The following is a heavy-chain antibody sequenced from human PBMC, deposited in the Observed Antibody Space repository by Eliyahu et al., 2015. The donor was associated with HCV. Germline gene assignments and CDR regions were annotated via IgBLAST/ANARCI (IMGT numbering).Heavy chain of an antibody. D-gene: IGHD4-17*01. CDR1: GYSIGGGYF. J-gene: IGHJ4*02. CDR3: ARANYGDNDY. Sequence: QVQLQESGPGLVKPSETLSLTCGXSGYSIGGGYFWSWVRQPPGKGLEWIGTIYHSGTYYNPSLKSRVTMSLHTSKNQFSLNLSSVTAADTAMYYCARANYGDNDYWGRGTLVIVSS. V-gene: IGHV4-38-2*01. CDR2: IYHSGT.